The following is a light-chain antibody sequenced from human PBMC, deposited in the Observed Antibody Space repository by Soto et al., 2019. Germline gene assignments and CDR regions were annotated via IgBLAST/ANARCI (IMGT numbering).Light chain of an antibody. Sequence: QSALTQPASVSGSPGQSITISCTGTSSDVGGYDYVSWYQQHPGKAPKLMIFDVSNRPSGVSNRFSGSKSGNTASLTISGLQAEDEADYYCISYTSFSTDVFGTGTKLTVL. CDR2: DVS. CDR3: ISYTSFSTDV. J-gene: IGLJ1*01. CDR1: SSDVGGYDY. V-gene: IGLV2-14*01.